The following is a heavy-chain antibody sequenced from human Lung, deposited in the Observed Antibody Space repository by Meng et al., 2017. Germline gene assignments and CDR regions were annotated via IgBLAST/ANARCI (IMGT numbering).Heavy chain of an antibody. CDR1: GDSITRTQW. CDR2: ISHSGST. V-gene: IGHV4-4*02. J-gene: IGHJ4*02. CDR3: ARETLRELGLFHY. D-gene: IGHD1-7*01. Sequence: QLHLQESGPSLVQPSGTRSLACAVSGDSITRTQWWSWLRQTPGKGLEWIGEISHSGSTVYRPSLQGRVSISLDKSNNEFSLKLTSVTAADTAVYYCARETLRELGLFHYWGQGILVTVSS.